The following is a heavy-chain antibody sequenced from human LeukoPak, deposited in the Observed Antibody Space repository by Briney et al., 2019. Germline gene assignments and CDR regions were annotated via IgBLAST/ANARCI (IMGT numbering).Heavy chain of an antibody. CDR3: ASPSRTVADAFDI. D-gene: IGHD4-11*01. V-gene: IGHV3-11*01. J-gene: IGHJ3*02. Sequence: GGSLRLSCAASGFTFSDYYMSWIRQAPGKGLEWVSYISSSGSTIYYADSVKGRFTISRDNAKNSLYLQMDSLRAEDTAVYYCASPSRTVADAFDIWGQGTMVTVSS. CDR2: ISSSGSTI. CDR1: GFTFSDYY.